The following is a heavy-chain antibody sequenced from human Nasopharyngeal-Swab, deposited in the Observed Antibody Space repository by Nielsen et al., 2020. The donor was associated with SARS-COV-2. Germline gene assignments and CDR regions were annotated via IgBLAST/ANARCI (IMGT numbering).Heavy chain of an antibody. V-gene: IGHV3-30*03. CDR2: ISYDGTIQ. J-gene: IGHJ3*02. D-gene: IGHD6-19*01. CDR1: GFNVTRFG. CDR3: ARGAVAGRNAFDI. Sequence: GESLKISCAASGFNVTRFGMHWVRPAPGKGLQWMAFISYDGTIQYYADSVKGRFTISRDNSKNTLYLQMNSLRPEDTAVHYCARGAVAGRNAFDIWGQGTMVTVSS.